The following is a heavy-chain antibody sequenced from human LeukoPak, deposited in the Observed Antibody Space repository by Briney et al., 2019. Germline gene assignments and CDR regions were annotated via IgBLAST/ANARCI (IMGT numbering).Heavy chain of an antibody. V-gene: IGHV3-23*01. D-gene: IGHD3-10*01. CDR3: ARDPRYYGSGRTPDAFDI. CDR1: GFTFSSYD. CDR2: IRPSGDNT. J-gene: IGHJ3*02. Sequence: GGSLRLSCAASGFTFSSYDMTWVRQAPGRGLEWVSSIRPSGDNTYYGDSVKGRFTISRDNSKNTLYLQMNSLRAEDTAVYYCARDPRYYGSGRTPDAFDIWGQGTMVTVSS.